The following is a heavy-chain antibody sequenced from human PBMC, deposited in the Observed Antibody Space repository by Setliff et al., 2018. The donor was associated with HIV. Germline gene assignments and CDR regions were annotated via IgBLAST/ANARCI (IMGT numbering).Heavy chain of an antibody. V-gene: IGHV4-61*09. D-gene: IGHD5-12*01. CDR3: ARWGAGYNSYDS. Sequence: PSETLSLTCTVSGGSISSGSYYWSWIRQPAGKGLEWIGHIYTSGSTNYNPSLKSRVTISVDTPRNQFSLRVTSVTAADTALYYCARWGAGYNSYDSWGQGSLVTVSS. J-gene: IGHJ4*02. CDR1: GGSISSGSYY. CDR2: IYTSGST.